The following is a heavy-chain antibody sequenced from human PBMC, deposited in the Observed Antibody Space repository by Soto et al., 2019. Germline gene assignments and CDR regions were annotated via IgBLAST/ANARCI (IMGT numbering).Heavy chain of an antibody. V-gene: IGHV3-33*01. CDR1: GFTFSRPG. CDR2: IWYEGSNK. CDR3: ARAMKFVYIFSTIIHRYSLSAMDF. D-gene: IGHD3-9*01. J-gene: IGHJ6*02. Sequence: QVQVVESGGGVVQPGRSLRLSCEVSGFTFSRPGMHWVRKAPGKGREWVALIWYEGSNKIYGESVKGRFTVSRDDLKNTVSLQRKNLRIYDTVIYYCARAMKFVYIFSTIIHRYSLSAMDFWGQGTTVTVSS.